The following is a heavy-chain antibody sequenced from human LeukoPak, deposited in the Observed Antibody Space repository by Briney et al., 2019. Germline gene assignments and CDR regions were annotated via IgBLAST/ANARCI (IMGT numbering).Heavy chain of an antibody. CDR3: TRKGGPTLDY. CDR2: IRSKAYGGTT. V-gene: IGHV3-49*04. J-gene: IGHJ4*02. CDR1: GFTLGDHA. Sequence: GGSLRLSCTPSGFTLGDHAMSWVRQAPGQGLESVGFIRSKAYGGTTEYAASVKGRFTISRDDSKSIAYLQMNSLKTEDTAVYYCTRKGGPTLDYWGQGTLVTVSS. D-gene: IGHD3-16*01.